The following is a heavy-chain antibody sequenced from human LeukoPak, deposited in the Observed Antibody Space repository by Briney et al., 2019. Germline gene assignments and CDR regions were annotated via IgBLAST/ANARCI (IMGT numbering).Heavy chain of an antibody. Sequence: SETLSLTCTVSGDSISSNRYYWGWIRQPPGRGLEWIASVYYGGNTYYNPSLKSRVTISVDTSKNQFSLRLSSVTAADTAMYYCVGELPSNYFDYWGQGTLVAVSS. J-gene: IGHJ4*02. CDR1: GDSISSNRYY. V-gene: IGHV4-39*01. CDR3: VGELPSNYFDY. D-gene: IGHD3-16*02. CDR2: VYYGGNT.